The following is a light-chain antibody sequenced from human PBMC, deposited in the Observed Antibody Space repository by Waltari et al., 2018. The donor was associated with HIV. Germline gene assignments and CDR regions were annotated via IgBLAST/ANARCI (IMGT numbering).Light chain of an antibody. Sequence: DIVMTQSPDSLAVSLGEGATINCKSSQSVLYSSNNKNYLAWYQQKVGQPPQLLIYWASTRESGVPDRFSGSGSGTDFTLTISSLQAEDVAVYYCQQYLSSPLTFGGGTKVEIK. J-gene: IGKJ4*01. CDR1: QSVLYSSNNKNY. CDR2: WAS. CDR3: QQYLSSPLT. V-gene: IGKV4-1*01.